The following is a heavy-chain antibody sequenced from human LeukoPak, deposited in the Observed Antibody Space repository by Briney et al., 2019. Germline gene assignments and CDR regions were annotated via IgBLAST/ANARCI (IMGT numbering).Heavy chain of an antibody. CDR1: GFTFDDYA. CDR3: AKDISYDSSGYTFDY. CDR2: ISWNSGSI. Sequence: GGSLRLSCAASGFTFDDYAMHWVRQAPGKGLEWVSGISWNSGSIGYADSVKGRFIISRDNAKNSLYLQMNSLRAEDTALYYCAKDISYDSSGYTFDYWGQGTLVTVSS. D-gene: IGHD3-22*01. J-gene: IGHJ4*02. V-gene: IGHV3-9*01.